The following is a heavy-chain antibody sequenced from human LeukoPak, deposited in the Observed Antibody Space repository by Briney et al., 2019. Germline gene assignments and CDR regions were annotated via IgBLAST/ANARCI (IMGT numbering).Heavy chain of an antibody. Sequence: ASQTLSLTCTVSGGSISSGDYYWSWIRQPPGKGLEWIGYIYYSGSTNYNPSLKSRVTISVDTSKNQFSLKLSSVTAADTAVYYCARGRGYDLVDYWGQGTLVTVSS. CDR1: GGSISSGDYY. V-gene: IGHV4-30-4*08. CDR2: IYYSGST. D-gene: IGHD3-3*01. J-gene: IGHJ4*02. CDR3: ARGRGYDLVDY.